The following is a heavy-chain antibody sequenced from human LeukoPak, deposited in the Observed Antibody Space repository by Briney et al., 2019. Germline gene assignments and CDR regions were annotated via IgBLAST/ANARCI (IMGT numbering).Heavy chain of an antibody. J-gene: IGHJ5*01. CDR3: ARLDWNAAPS. D-gene: IGHD1-1*01. V-gene: IGHV3-23*01. Sequence: PGGSLRLSCAASGFTFSSYGMSWVRQAPGKGLEWVSAISGSGGSTYYADSVKGRFTISRDNAKNSLFLQMSSLRAEDTAAYYCARLDWNAAPSWGQGTLVTVSS. CDR1: GFTFSSYG. CDR2: ISGSGGST.